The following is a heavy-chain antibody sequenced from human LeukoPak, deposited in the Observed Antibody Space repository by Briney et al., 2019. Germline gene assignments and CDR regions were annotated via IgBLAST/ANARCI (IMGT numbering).Heavy chain of an antibody. CDR2: ISDSGGTT. J-gene: IGHJ3*02. Sequence: PGGSLRLSCAASGFTFSSYAMSWVRHAPGEGLEWVSAISDSGGTTYYADSVKGRFTISRDNSKNTLYLQMNSLRGEDTAVYYCARDLDYYGSGSFFNIWGQGTMVTVSS. D-gene: IGHD3-10*01. CDR3: ARDLDYYGSGSFFNI. CDR1: GFTFSSYA. V-gene: IGHV3-23*01.